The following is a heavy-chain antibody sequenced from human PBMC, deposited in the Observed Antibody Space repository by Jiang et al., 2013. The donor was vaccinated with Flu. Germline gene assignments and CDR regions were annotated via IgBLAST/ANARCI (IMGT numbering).Heavy chain of an antibody. CDR1: GGSIRSGDYY. J-gene: IGHJ6*03. V-gene: IGHV4-30-4*01. Sequence: SLTCTVSGGSIRSGDYYWSWIRQPPGKGLEWIGYINYSGSSYYNPSLKSRVAMSVDTSKNQFSLKLSSVTAADTAVYYCASRPFCSSTSCYRPNYYYYYMDVWGKGATVTVSS. D-gene: IGHD2-2*01. CDR3: ASRPFCSSTSCYRPNYYYYYMDV. CDR2: INYSGSS.